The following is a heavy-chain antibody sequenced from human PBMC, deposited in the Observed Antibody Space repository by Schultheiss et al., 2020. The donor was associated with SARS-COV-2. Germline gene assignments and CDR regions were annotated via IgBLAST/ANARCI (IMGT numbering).Heavy chain of an antibody. D-gene: IGHD1-26*01. CDR2: ISGSGGST. J-gene: IGHJ2*01. Sequence: GGSLRLSCAASGFTFSSYAMSWVRQAPGKGLEWVSAISGSGGSTYYADSVKGRFTISRDNSKNTLYLQMNSLRAEDTAVYYCAKDPAGWELLIYWYFDLWGRGTLVTVSS. CDR1: GFTFSSYA. V-gene: IGHV3-23*01. CDR3: AKDPAGWELLIYWYFDL.